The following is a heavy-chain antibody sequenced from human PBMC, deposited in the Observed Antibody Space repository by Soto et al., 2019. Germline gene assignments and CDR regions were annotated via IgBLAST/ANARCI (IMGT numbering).Heavy chain of an antibody. D-gene: IGHD1-1*01. J-gene: IGHJ3*02. V-gene: IGHV4-59*01. CDR3: PRLAPRDGDPKTVRAFDI. CDR2: ISSSGNT. CDR1: GGSIRNYY. Sequence: QVQLQESGPGLVKPSETLSLTCTVSGGSIRNYYWSWIRQPPGTGLEWIAYISSSGNTKYNPPLRSPVTISQATSKDHFALNCRSVTAADTAVYYCPRLAPRDGDPKTVRAFDIWGQGTMVTVSS.